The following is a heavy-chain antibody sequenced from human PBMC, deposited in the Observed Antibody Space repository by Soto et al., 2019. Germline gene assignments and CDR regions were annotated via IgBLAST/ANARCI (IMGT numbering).Heavy chain of an antibody. D-gene: IGHD1-1*01. V-gene: IGHV4-59*01. CDR3: ARNWRERRARPFGAFDI. Sequence: QVQLQESGPGLVKPSETLSLTCTVSGGSISSYYWSWIRQPPGQGLEWIGYIYYSGSTNYHPSLKTRVTISVDTSKNQFALKLSSVTAAATAVYYCARNWRERRARPFGAFDIWGQGTMVTVSS. CDR2: IYYSGST. CDR1: GGSISSYY. J-gene: IGHJ3*02.